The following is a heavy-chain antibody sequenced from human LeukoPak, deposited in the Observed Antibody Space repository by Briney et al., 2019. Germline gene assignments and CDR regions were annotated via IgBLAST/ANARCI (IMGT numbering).Heavy chain of an antibody. J-gene: IGHJ4*02. CDR1: GLTFSDYR. V-gene: IGHV3-21*01. D-gene: IGHD1-26*01. Sequence: PGGSLRLSCAVSGLTFSDYRMIWVRQAPEKRLEWVAVTAGADDVIQYADSVKGRFTISRDNAKNTLYLQMNSLRAEDTAVYYCSRGVGATDSWGQGTLVTVSS. CDR2: TAGADDVI. CDR3: SRGVGATDS.